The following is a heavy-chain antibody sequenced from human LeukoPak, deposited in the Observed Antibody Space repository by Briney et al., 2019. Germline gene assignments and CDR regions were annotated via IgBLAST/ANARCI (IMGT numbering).Heavy chain of an antibody. D-gene: IGHD2-15*01. CDR1: GFTFSSYS. J-gene: IGHJ6*02. V-gene: IGHV3-21*01. CDR3: ARGSIGWTHYYYGMDV. Sequence: PGGSLRLSCAASGFTFSSYSMNWVRQAPGKGLEWVSSISSSSSYIYYADSVKGRFTISRDNAKNSLYLQMNSLRAEDTAVYYCARGSIGWTHYYYGMDVWGQGTTVTVSS. CDR2: ISSSSSYI.